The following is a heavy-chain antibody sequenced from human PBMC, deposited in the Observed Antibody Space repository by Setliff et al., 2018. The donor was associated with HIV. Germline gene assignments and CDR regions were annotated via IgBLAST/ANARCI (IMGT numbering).Heavy chain of an antibody. D-gene: IGHD1-26*01. CDR1: GFTFSSYS. CDR2: ISSSSSYI. Sequence: PGGSLRLSCAASGFTFSSYSMNWVRQAPGKGLEWVSSISSSSSYIYYADSVKGRFTISRDNARTSLYLEMSSLRAEDTAVYLCANLWEMGAWGQGTLVTVSS. CDR3: ANLWEMGA. V-gene: IGHV3-21*04. J-gene: IGHJ5*02.